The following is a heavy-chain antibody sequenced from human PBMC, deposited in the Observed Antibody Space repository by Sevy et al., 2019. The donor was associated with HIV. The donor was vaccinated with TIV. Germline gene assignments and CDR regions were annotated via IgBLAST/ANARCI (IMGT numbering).Heavy chain of an antibody. V-gene: IGHV3-11*01. D-gene: IGHD5-18*01. CDR3: ARARYNYGSFYFDY. CDR1: GFTFSDSY. Sequence: GGSLRLSCAASGFTFSDSYMSWFRQAPGKGLEWVSYISSGGTIIYYADSVKGRFTVSRDNAKNSLYLQMNSLRAEDTAVYYCARARYNYGSFYFDYWGQRTLVTVSS. J-gene: IGHJ4*02. CDR2: ISSGGTII.